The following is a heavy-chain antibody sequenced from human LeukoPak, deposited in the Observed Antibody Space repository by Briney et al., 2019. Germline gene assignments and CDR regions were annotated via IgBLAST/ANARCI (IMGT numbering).Heavy chain of an antibody. J-gene: IGHJ5*02. CDR3: ASGYGEYSKAGFDP. D-gene: IGHD4-17*01. Sequence: SQTLSLTCTVSGGSISSGGYYWSWIRQHPGKGLEWIGYIYYSGSTYYNPSLKSRVTISVDTSKNQFSLKLSSVTAADTAVYYCASGYGEYSKAGFDPWGQGTLVTVSS. V-gene: IGHV4-31*03. CDR1: GGSISSGGYY. CDR2: IYYSGST.